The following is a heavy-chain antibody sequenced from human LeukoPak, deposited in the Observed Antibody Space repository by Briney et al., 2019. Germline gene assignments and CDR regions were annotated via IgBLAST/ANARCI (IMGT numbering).Heavy chain of an antibody. J-gene: IGHJ4*02. CDR1: GGSISSKNYY. CDR2: VYFTGAT. D-gene: IGHD3-10*01. Sequence: SETLSLTCSVSGGSISSKNYYWAWIRQPPGKGLEWIGSVYFTGATNYSPPLQSRVTISGDTSKNQFSLKLTSVTAADTAVYYCARDRELGYWGQGTLVTVSS. CDR3: ARDRELGY. V-gene: IGHV4-39*07.